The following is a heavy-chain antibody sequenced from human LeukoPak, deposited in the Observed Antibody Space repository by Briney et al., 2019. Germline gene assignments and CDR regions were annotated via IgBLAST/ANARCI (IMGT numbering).Heavy chain of an antibody. D-gene: IGHD3-22*01. CDR3: ARLYYYDSSGYYYGDYFDY. CDR2: IYYSGST. V-gene: IGHV4-39*01. J-gene: IGHJ4*02. Sequence: SETLSLTCTVSGGSISSSSYYWGWIRQPPGKGLEWIGSIYYSGSTYYNPSLKSRVTISVDTSKNQFSLKLSSVTAADTAVYYCARLYYYDSSGYYYGDYFDYWGQGTLVTVSS. CDR1: GGSISSSSYY.